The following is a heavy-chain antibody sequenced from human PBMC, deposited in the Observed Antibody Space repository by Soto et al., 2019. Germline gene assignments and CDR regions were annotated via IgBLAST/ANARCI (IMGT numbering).Heavy chain of an antibody. Sequence: QVKLVESGGGVVQPGRSLRLSCAASGFTFRSHGMHWVRQAPGKGLEWVAVIWYDGSHQYYGESVKGQFTISRDNSKNTLSLQMNSLRAEDTAIYYCAREGYGGEAPFACWGQGTRVTVSS. CDR3: AREGYGGEAPFAC. CDR2: IWYDGSHQ. CDR1: GFTFRSHG. J-gene: IGHJ4*02. D-gene: IGHD2-21*01. V-gene: IGHV3-33*01.